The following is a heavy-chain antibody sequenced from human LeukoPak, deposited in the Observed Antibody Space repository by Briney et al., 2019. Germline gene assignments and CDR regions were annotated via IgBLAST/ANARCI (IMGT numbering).Heavy chain of an antibody. CDR1: GGSISNSY. V-gene: IGHV4-4*07. CDR3: ARVRATSGTTDY. Sequence: SETLSLTCTVSGGSISNSYWTWIRQPAGKGLEWIGRIDSSGSNNYNPSLKSRVTMSVDTSKNKFSLKVTSVTAADTAVYYCARVRATSGTTDYWGQGTLVTVSS. D-gene: IGHD1/OR15-1a*01. CDR2: IDSSGSN. J-gene: IGHJ4*02.